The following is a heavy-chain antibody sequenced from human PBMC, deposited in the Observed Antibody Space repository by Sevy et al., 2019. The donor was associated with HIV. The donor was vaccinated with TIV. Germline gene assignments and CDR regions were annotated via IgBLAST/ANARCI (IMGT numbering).Heavy chain of an antibody. D-gene: IGHD3-3*01. V-gene: IGHV3-11*04. Sequence: GESLKISCAASGFTFSDYYMSWIRQAPGKGLEWVSYISSSGSTIYYADSVKGRFTISRDNAKNSLYLQMNSLRAEDTAVYYCASGSYYDFWSGYYSSGVYYYYGMDVWGQGTTVTVSS. CDR2: ISSSGSTI. J-gene: IGHJ6*02. CDR1: GFTFSDYY. CDR3: ASGSYYDFWSGYYSSGVYYYYGMDV.